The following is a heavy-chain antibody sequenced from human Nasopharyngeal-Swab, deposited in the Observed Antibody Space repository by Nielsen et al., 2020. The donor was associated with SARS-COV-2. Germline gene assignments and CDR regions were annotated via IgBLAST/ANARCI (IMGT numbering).Heavy chain of an antibody. CDR3: ARVPGGYDSSGYYFDQ. Sequence: GESLKISCAASAFTFSGYWMNWVRQAPGKGLEWVASIKQAGSEKYYVDSVKGRFTISRDNAKNSLYLQMNSLRVEDTAVYYCARVPGGYDSSGYYFDQWGQGTLVTVSS. V-gene: IGHV3-7*01. D-gene: IGHD3-22*01. CDR2: IKQAGSEK. J-gene: IGHJ4*02. CDR1: AFTFSGYW.